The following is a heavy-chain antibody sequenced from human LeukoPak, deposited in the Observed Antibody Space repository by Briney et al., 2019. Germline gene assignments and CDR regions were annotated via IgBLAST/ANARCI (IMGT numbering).Heavy chain of an antibody. Sequence: SETLFLTCTVSGGSISSYYWSWIRQPPGKGLEWIGYIYYSGSTNYNPSLKSRVTISVDTSKNQFSLKLSSVTAADTAVYYCARLAGIWNAFDIWGQGTMVTVSS. V-gene: IGHV4-59*08. J-gene: IGHJ3*02. CDR2: IYYSGST. CDR3: ARLAGIWNAFDI. CDR1: GGSISSYY. D-gene: IGHD1-1*01.